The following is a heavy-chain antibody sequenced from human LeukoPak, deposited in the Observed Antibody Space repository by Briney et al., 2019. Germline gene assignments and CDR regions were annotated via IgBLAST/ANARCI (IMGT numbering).Heavy chain of an antibody. J-gene: IGHJ4*02. CDR2: IYYSKNT. CDR3: VSPRGFSYGYFDY. CDR1: GGSISSSSAY. D-gene: IGHD5-18*01. V-gene: IGHV4-39*01. Sequence: SETLSLTCTVSGGSISSSSAYWVWIRQPPGKGLEWIGSIYYSKNTYYNPSLKSRVTISADTSKNQFSLTLGSVSATDTAVYYCVSPRGFSYGYFDYWGQGALVTVSS.